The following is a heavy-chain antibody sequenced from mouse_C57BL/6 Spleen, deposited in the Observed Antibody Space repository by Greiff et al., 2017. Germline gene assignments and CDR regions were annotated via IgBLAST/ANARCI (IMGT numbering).Heavy chain of an antibody. CDR1: GYSFTGYY. J-gene: IGHJ3*01. D-gene: IGHD2-4*01. CDR3: AAIYYDYDVLAY. Sequence: EVQLQQSGPELVQPGASVKISCKASGYSFTGYYMNWVKQSPEKSLEWIGEINPSTGGTTYNQKFKAKATLTVDKSSSTAYMQLTSLTSEDSAVYYCAAIYYDYDVLAYWGQGTLVTVSA. V-gene: IGHV1-42*01. CDR2: INPSTGGT.